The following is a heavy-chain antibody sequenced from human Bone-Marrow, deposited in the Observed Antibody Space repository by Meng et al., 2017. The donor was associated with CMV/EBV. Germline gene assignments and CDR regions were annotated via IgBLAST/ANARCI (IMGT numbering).Heavy chain of an antibody. V-gene: IGHV1-8*01. Sequence: QVQLVRSGAEVKKPGASVKVSCKASGYTFTSYDINWVRQASGQGLEWMGWMNPNSGNTGYAQKFQGRVTMTRNTSINTAYLELSSLRSEDTAVYYCARAYGYSSSWYYFDFWGQGTLVTVSS. J-gene: IGHJ4*02. CDR2: MNPNSGNT. CDR1: GYTFTSYD. CDR3: ARAYGYSSSWYYFDF. D-gene: IGHD6-13*01.